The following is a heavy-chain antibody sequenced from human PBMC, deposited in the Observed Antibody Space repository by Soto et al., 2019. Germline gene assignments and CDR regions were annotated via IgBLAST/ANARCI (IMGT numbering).Heavy chain of an antibody. J-gene: IGHJ4*02. CDR2: IYYSGST. CDR3: ASAPYSSSWYYFDY. Sequence: SETLSLTCAVSGYSISSNNWWGWIRQHPGKGLEWIGYIYYSGSTYYNPSLKSRVTISVDTSKNQFSLKLSSVTAADTAVYYCASAPYSSSWYYFDYWGQGTLVTVSS. CDR1: GYSISSNNW. V-gene: IGHV4-28*01. D-gene: IGHD6-13*01.